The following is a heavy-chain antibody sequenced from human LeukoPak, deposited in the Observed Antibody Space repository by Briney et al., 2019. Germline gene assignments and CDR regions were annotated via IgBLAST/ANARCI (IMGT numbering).Heavy chain of an antibody. V-gene: IGHV4-59*01. J-gene: IGHJ5*02. CDR1: GGSISGVS. D-gene: IGHD6-19*01. Sequence: SETLSLTCTVSGGSISGVSWSWIRQPPGKGLEWIGYIYYGGSANYNPSLKSRVTISADMSKSQFSLKVKSVTTTDTAVYYCAKESRTNLPGGWYGVRFDPWGQGTLVIVSS. CDR3: AKESRTNLPGGWYGVRFDP. CDR2: IYYGGSA.